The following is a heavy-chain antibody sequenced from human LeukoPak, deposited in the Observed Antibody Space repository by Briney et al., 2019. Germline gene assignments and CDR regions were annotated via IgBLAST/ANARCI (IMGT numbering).Heavy chain of an antibody. CDR2: IKSKTDGETT. V-gene: IGHV3-15*01. CDR3: ITDPGEWEPI. J-gene: IGHJ3*02. Sequence: GGSLRLSCATSGLTFTNAWMSWVRQAPGKGLEWVGRIKSKTDGETTGYAAPVKGRFTISRDDSKNTLYLQMNRLKTEDTAVYYCITDPGEWEPIWGQGTMVTVSS. D-gene: IGHD1-26*01. CDR1: GLTFTNAW.